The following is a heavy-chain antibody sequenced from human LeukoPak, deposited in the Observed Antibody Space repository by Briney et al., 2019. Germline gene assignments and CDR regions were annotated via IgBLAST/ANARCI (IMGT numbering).Heavy chain of an antibody. CDR1: GFAFSSYA. V-gene: IGHV3-21*01. Sequence: GSLRLSCSASGFAFSSYAMHWVRQAPGKGLEWVSSISSTSSSIYYADSVKGRFTISRDNAKNSLYLQMNSLRVEDTAVYYCASVGGFTYGIDCWGQGTLVTVSS. J-gene: IGHJ4*02. D-gene: IGHD5-18*01. CDR2: ISSTSSSI. CDR3: ASVGGFTYGIDC.